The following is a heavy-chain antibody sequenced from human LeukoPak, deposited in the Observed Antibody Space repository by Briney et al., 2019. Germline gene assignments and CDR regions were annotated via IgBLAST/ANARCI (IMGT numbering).Heavy chain of an antibody. CDR2: ISNSGGGT. D-gene: IGHD3-16*01. CDR1: GFTFSNYA. CDR3: EKRRDGGSGPVTY. V-gene: IGHV3-23*01. Sequence: PGGSLRLSCTVSGFTFSNYAMTWVRQAPGKGLEWVSIISNSGGGTYYADSVKGRFTISRDNSKNTLYLQMNSLRAEDTAVYYCEKRRDGGSGPVTYWGQGALVTVSS. J-gene: IGHJ4*02.